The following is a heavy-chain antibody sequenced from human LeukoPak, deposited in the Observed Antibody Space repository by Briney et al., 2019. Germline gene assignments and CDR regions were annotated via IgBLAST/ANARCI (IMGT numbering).Heavy chain of an antibody. D-gene: IGHD3-16*02. CDR2: ISNSGDNT. Sequence: PGGSLRLSCAVSGFPFRSYDMSWVRQAPGKGLKWVATISNSGDNTQYADSVKGRFTISRDNAKNSLYLQMNSLRAEDTAVYYCAREKLYYDYVWGSYRESYSFDSWGQGTLVTVSS. J-gene: IGHJ4*02. CDR1: GFPFRSYD. CDR3: AREKLYYDYVWGSYRESYSFDS. V-gene: IGHV3-23*01.